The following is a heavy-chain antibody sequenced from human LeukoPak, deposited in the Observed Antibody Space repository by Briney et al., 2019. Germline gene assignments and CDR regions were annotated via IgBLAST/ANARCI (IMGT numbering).Heavy chain of an antibody. CDR2: INHSGST. Sequence: SETLSLTCTVSAGSISSTSHHWGWIRQPPGKGLEWIGEINHSGSTNYNPSLKSRVTISVDTSKNQFSLKLSSVTAADTAVYYCAYTMIVENDAFGIWGQGTMVTVSS. CDR1: AGSISSTSHH. CDR3: AYTMIVENDAFGI. D-gene: IGHD3-22*01. J-gene: IGHJ3*02. V-gene: IGHV4-39*07.